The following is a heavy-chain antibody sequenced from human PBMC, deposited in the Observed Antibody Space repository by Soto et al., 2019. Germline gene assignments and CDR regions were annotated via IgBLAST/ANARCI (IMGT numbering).Heavy chain of an antibody. Sequence: VQMVQSGAEVKEPGSSVKVSCTNSGDTFSHYVMSWVRQAPGLGLEWMGSLAPISGSPNYAERFEGRLTISADAGTSTMYMELRSLKYDDTAVYYCARIGVGSRRWGQGTMVTVSS. J-gene: IGHJ3*01. D-gene: IGHD2-2*01. CDR2: LAPISGSP. V-gene: IGHV1-69*18. CDR3: ARIGVGSRR. CDR1: GDTFSHYV.